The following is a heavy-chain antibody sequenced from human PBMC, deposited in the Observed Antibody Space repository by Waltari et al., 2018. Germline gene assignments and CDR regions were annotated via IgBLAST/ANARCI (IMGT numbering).Heavy chain of an antibody. J-gene: IGHJ4*02. CDR3: ARVGFRELLHYFDY. D-gene: IGHD3-10*01. V-gene: IGHV3-21*01. Sequence: EVQLVESGGGLVKPGGSLRLSCAASGFTFSSYIMHWVRQAPGKGLEWVSSISSSSSYIYYADSVKGRFTISRDNAKNSLYLQMNSLRAEDTAVYYCARVGFRELLHYFDYWGQGTLVTVSS. CDR1: GFTFSSYI. CDR2: ISSSSSYI.